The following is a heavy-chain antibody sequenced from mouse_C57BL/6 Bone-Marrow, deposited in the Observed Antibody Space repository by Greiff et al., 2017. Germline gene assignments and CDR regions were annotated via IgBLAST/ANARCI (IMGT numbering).Heavy chain of an antibody. Sequence: QVQLQQSGAELARPGASVNLSCTASGYTFTSYGISWVKQRTGQGLEWIGEIYPGSGSTNYHEKFKFTATLTVDTSSSTAYMQLGSLTSADSAVFYCARPYYSNYWYFDVWGTGTTVTGST. CDR2: IYPGSGST. V-gene: IGHV1-81*01. J-gene: IGHJ1*03. CDR1: GYTFTSYG. D-gene: IGHD2-5*01. CDR3: ARPYYSNYWYFDV.